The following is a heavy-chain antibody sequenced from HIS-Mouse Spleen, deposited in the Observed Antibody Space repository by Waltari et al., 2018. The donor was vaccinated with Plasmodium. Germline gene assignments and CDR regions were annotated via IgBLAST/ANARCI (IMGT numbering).Heavy chain of an antibody. Sequence: EVQLVESGGGFVQPGGSLRLSCAASVFPFSSYWMHWVRQAPGKGVVWVSRINSDGSSTRYADSVKGRFTSSRDNAKNTLYLQMNSLRAEDTAVYYCARTIAAAGTGDAFDMWGQGTMVTVSS. J-gene: IGHJ3*02. CDR3: ARTIAAAGTGDAFDM. D-gene: IGHD6-13*01. CDR2: INSDGSST. V-gene: IGHV3-74*01. CDR1: VFPFSSYW.